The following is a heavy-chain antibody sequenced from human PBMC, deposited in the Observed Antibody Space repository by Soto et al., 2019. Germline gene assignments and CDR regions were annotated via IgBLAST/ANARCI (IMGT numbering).Heavy chain of an antibody. D-gene: IGHD3-3*01. V-gene: IGHV4-61*01. J-gene: IGHJ4*02. CDR3: ARDFAYFDS. Sequence: QVQLQESGPGLVKPSETLSLNCTVSGGSFKRGSYSWSWIRQPPGKGLEWIGYVYHTRRTSYHPSLKSRVSISMDTSKNQFSLNLDSVTAADTAVYVCARDFAYFDSLCQGTLVTVSS. CDR1: GGSFKRGSYS. CDR2: VYHTRRT.